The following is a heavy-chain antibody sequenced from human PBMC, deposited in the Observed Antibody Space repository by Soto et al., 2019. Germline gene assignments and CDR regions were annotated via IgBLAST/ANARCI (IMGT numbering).Heavy chain of an antibody. CDR2: INSDGSST. CDR1: GFIFSNCW. D-gene: IGHD3-22*01. V-gene: IGHV3-74*01. J-gene: IGHJ6*02. Sequence: GSLLLPCVASGFIFSNCWMHWVRQAPGMGLVWVSHINSDGSSTTYADSVKGRFTISRDNAKNTLYLQMNSLRAEDTAVYYCVRAIGHYGMDVWGRGTKVTVYS. CDR3: VRAIGHYGMDV.